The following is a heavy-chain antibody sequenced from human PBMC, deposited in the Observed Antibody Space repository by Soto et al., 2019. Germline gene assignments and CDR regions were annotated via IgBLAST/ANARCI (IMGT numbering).Heavy chain of an antibody. J-gene: IGHJ6*02. V-gene: IGHV4-61*01. D-gene: IGHD3-9*01. CDR1: GGSISSGSYY. Sequence: SETLSLTCTVSGGSISSGSYYWSWIRQPPGKGLEWIGYIYYSGSTNYNPSLKSRVTISVDTSKNQFSLKLSSVTTTDTAVYYCARGLVIRPYYYHGMDVWGQGTTVTVSS. CDR3: ARGLVIRPYYYHGMDV. CDR2: IYYSGST.